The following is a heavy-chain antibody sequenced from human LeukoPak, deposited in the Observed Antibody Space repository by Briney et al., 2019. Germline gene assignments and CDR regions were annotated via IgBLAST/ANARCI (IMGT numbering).Heavy chain of an antibody. CDR3: ARNSGD. V-gene: IGHV3-53*01. CDR1: GFTFSSYA. D-gene: IGHD3-10*01. Sequence: GGSLRLSCAASGFTFSSYAMSWVRQAPGKGLEWVSVIYSGGSTYYADSVKGRFTISRDNSKNTLYPQMNSLRAEDTAVYYCARNSGDWGQGTLVTVSS. CDR2: IYSGGST. J-gene: IGHJ4*02.